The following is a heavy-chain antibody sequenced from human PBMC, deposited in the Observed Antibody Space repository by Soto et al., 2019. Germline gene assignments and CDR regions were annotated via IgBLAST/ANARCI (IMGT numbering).Heavy chain of an antibody. J-gene: IGHJ4*02. D-gene: IGHD5-12*01. CDR1: GFSLSTSGVG. V-gene: IGHV2-5*01. CDR2: IYWNDDK. CDR3: AHAGYNRSVYYLDY. Sequence: QITLKESGPTLVKPTQPLTLTCTFSGFSLSTSGVGVGWIRQPPGKALEWLALIYWNDDKRYSPSLKSRLTISRDTSKNQVVLTMTYMDPVDTATYYCAHAGYNRSVYYLDYWGQGSLVIVSS.